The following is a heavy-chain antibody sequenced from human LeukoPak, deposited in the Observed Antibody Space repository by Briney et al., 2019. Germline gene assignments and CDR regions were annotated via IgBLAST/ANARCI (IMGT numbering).Heavy chain of an antibody. D-gene: IGHD6-13*01. V-gene: IGHV4-59*08. CDR3: ARARFALGSSSWYLDS. CDR2: IYYSGST. J-gene: IGHJ4*02. Sequence: SETLSLTCTVSGGSISSYYWSWIRQPPGKGLEWIGYIYYSGSTNYNPSLKSRVTLSLDTSKNQFSLKLITVTAADTAVYYCARARFALGSSSWYLDSWGQGTLVTVSS. CDR1: GGSISSYY.